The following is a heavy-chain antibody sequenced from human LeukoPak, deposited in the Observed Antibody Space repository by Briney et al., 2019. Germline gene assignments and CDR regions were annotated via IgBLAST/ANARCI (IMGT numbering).Heavy chain of an antibody. J-gene: IGHJ5*02. V-gene: IGHV1-18*01. CDR2: ISAYNGNT. D-gene: IGHD6-25*01. CDR3: ARAAAALNWFDP. CDR1: GYTFTSYG. Sequence: ASVKVSCKASGYTFTSYGISWVRQAPGQGLEWMGWISAYNGNTNYAQKLQGRVTMTTDTSTSTAYMELRSLRSDDTAVYYCARAAAALNWFDPWGQGALVTVSS.